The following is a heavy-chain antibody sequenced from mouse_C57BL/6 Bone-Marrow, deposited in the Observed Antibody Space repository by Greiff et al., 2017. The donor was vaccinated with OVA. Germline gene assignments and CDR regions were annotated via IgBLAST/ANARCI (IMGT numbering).Heavy chain of an antibody. Sequence: DVKLVESGGGLVKPGGSLKLSCAASGFTFSDYGMHWVRQAPEKGLEWVAYISSGSSTIYSADTVKGRFTISRDNAKNTLFLQMPSLRSEDTAVYYCARDPSTIYYDFLDYWGQGTTLTVSS. D-gene: IGHD2-4*01. CDR3: ARDPSTIYYDFLDY. V-gene: IGHV5-17*01. CDR2: ISSGSSTI. J-gene: IGHJ2*01. CDR1: GFTFSDYG.